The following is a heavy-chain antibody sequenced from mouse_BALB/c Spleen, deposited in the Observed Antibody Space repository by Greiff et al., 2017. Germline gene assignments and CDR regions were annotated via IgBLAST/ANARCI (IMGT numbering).Heavy chain of an antibody. D-gene: IGHD1-1*01. V-gene: IGHV5-6*01. CDR3: ARHPLYYYGSSLSYYFDY. CDR1: GFTFSSYG. Sequence: EVQLVESGGDLVKPGGSLKLSCAASGFTFSSYGMSWVRQTPDKRLEWVATISSGGSYTYYPDSVKGRFTISRDNAKNTLYLQMSSLKSEDTAMYYCARHPLYYYGSSLSYYFDYWGQGTTLTVSS. CDR2: ISSGGSYT. J-gene: IGHJ2*01.